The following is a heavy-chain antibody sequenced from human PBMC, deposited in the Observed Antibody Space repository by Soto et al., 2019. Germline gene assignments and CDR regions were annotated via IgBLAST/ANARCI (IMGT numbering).Heavy chain of an antibody. Sequence: EVQLLESGGGLIQPGGSLRLSCAASGFTFSSYAMTWVRQAPGEGLEWVAVIGGDGYDVQYADSVKGRFTISRDNSKNTLYMQMNSLGAEDTAVYYCAKYALGAPTRAFDCWGQGSLVTVSS. CDR3: AKYALGAPTRAFDC. CDR2: IGGDGYDV. J-gene: IGHJ4*02. CDR1: GFTFSSYA. V-gene: IGHV3-23*01.